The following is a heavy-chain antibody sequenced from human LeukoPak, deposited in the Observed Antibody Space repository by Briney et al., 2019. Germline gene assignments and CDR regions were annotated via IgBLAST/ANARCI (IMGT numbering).Heavy chain of an antibody. V-gene: IGHV3-53*01. J-gene: IGHJ6*02. Sequence: GGSLRLSCAASGFTVSSNYMSWVRQAPGKGLEWVSVIYSGGSTYYADSAKGRFTISRDNSKNTLYLQMNSLRAEDTAVYYCARGGLGVPQGDYYYGMDVWGQGTTVTVSS. CDR2: IYSGGST. CDR3: ARGGLGVPQGDYYYGMDV. D-gene: IGHD3-10*01. CDR1: GFTVSSNY.